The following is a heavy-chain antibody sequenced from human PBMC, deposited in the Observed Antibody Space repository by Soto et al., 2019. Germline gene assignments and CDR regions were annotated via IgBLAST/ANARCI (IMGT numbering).Heavy chain of an antibody. J-gene: IGHJ3*02. V-gene: IGHV1-69*14. D-gene: IGHD1-1*01. CDR1: GGTFSSYA. CDR3: ARDLGAETTWGAFDI. Sequence: QVQLVQSGAEVKRRGSSLKVSCKASGGTFSSYAISWVRQAPGQGLEWMGGIIPIFGTANYAQKFQGRVTITADKSTSTAYMELSSLRSEDTAVYSCARDLGAETTWGAFDIWGQGTMVTVSS. CDR2: IIPIFGTA.